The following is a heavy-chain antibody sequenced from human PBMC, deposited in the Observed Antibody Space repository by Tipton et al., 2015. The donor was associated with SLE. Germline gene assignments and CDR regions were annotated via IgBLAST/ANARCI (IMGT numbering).Heavy chain of an antibody. CDR1: GGSISSGGYS. CDR3: ARVVKQQLVFWYFDL. D-gene: IGHD6-6*01. Sequence: TLSLTCAVSGGSISSGGYSWSWIRQPPGKGLEWIGYIYHSGSTYYNPSLKSRVTISVDRSKNQFSLMLTSVTAADTAMYYCARVVKQQLVFWYFDLWGRGTLATVSS. CDR2: IYHSGST. V-gene: IGHV4-30-2*01. J-gene: IGHJ2*01.